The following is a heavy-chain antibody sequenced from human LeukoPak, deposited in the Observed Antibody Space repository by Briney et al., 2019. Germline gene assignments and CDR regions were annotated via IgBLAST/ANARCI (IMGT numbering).Heavy chain of an antibody. Sequence: GGSLRLSCVASGISLSNYDMYWVRQAPGKGREWVAVISYDGSNKYYADSVKGRFTISRDNSKNTLYLQMNRLRAEDTAVYYCARGGYSGYGVVFDYWGQGTLVTVSS. V-gene: IGHV3-30*03. CDR3: ARGGYSGYGVVFDY. J-gene: IGHJ4*02. D-gene: IGHD5-12*01. CDR2: ISYDGSNK. CDR1: GISLSNYD.